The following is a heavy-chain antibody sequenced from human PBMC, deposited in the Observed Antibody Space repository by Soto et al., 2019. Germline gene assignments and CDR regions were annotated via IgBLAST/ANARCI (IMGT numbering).Heavy chain of an antibody. J-gene: IGHJ4*02. CDR3: ANVVGNSWSYCFDF. D-gene: IGHD6-13*01. CDR2: IWYEGANE. Sequence: QVQLVESGGGVVQPGTSLRLSCATSGFTFSSYGMYWVRQAPGKGLEWVAVIWYEGANEYYADSVKGRFTFSRDNSKNILYFQMHSWRAEDTAIYYCANVVGNSWSYCFDFWGQGTLVTVSS. CDR1: GFTFSSYG. V-gene: IGHV3-33*06.